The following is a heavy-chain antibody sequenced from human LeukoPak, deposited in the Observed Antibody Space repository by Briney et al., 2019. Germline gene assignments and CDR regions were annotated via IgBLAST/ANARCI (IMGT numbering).Heavy chain of an antibody. V-gene: IGHV4-39*07. Sequence: SETLSLTCTVSGGSISSSSYYWGWIRQPPGKGLEWIGSIYYSGSTYYNPSLKSRVTISVDTSKNQFSLRLSSVTAADTAVYYCATALTRDLSYSGSGSYFKPFDYWGQGTLVTVSS. CDR2: IYYSGST. J-gene: IGHJ4*02. CDR3: ATALTRDLSYSGSGSYFKPFDY. CDR1: GGSISSSSYY. D-gene: IGHD3-10*01.